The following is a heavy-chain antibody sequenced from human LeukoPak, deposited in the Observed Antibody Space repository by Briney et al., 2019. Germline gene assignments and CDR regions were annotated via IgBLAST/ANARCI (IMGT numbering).Heavy chain of an antibody. CDR3: ARGTWNYYDSSGSEGAFDI. J-gene: IGHJ3*02. CDR2: IKRDGSAK. V-gene: IGHV3-7*01. D-gene: IGHD3-22*01. Sequence: GGSLRLSCAASGFTFSSYWMTWVRQAPGKGLEWVANIKRDGSAKYYVDSVKGRFTISRDNAKNSLYLQMNSLRAEDTAVYYCARGTWNYYDSSGSEGAFDIWGQGTMVTVSS. CDR1: GFTFSSYW.